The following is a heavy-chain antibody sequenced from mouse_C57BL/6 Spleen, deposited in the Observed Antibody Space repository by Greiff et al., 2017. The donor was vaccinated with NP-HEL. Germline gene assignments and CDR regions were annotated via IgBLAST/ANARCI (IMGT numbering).Heavy chain of an antibody. CDR2: NHPNSGST. V-gene: IGHV1-64*01. J-gene: IGHJ2*01. Sequence: QVQLQQPGAELVKPGASVKLSCKASGYTFTSYWMHWVKQRPGQGLEWIGMNHPNSGSTNYHEKFKSKATLTVDKSSSTAYMHLSSLTSEASAVYYWARPLPMVTTPVDYWGQGTTLTVAS. CDR1: GYTFTSYW. CDR3: ARPLPMVTTPVDY. D-gene: IGHD2-2*01.